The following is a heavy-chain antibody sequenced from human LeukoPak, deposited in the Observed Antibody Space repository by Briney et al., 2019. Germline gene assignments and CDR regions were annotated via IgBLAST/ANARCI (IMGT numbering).Heavy chain of an antibody. J-gene: IGHJ3*02. CDR1: GYTFTSFD. D-gene: IGHD4-17*01. Sequence: GASVKVSCKASGYTFTSFDINWVRQAPGQGLEWVGWISGYNGNTVFAQKVQGRVTMTTDTSTSTAYMELRSLRSDDTAVYYCARGSDYAEAAFDIWGQGTMVTVSS. CDR2: ISGYNGNT. CDR3: ARGSDYAEAAFDI. V-gene: IGHV1-18*01.